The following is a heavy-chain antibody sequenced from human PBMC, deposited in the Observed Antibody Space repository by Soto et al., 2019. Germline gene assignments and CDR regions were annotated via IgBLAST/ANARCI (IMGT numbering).Heavy chain of an antibody. CDR3: ARLLRGYYFDY. J-gene: IGHJ4*02. CDR1: GGSISSSSYY. V-gene: IGHV4-39*01. Sequence: QLQLQESGPGLVKPSETLSLTCTVSGGSISSSSYYWGWIRQPPGKGLEWIGSIYYSGSTYYNPSLKSRVTMSVDTSKNQFSLKLSSVTAADAAVYYCARLLRGYYFDYWGQGTLVTVSS. CDR2: IYYSGST. D-gene: IGHD3-10*01.